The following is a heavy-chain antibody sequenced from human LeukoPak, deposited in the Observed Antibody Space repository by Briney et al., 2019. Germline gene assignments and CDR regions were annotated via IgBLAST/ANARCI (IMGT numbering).Heavy chain of an antibody. CDR2: INPNSGGT. CDR1: GYTFTGYY. J-gene: IGHJ5*02. V-gene: IGHV1-2*02. CDR3: ARAGRISSNWFDP. D-gene: IGHD2-15*01. Sequence: ASVKVSCKASGYTFTGYYMHWVRQAPGQGLEWMGWINPNSGGTNYAQKFQGRVTMTSDTSISTAYMELSRLRSDDTAVYYCARAGRISSNWFDPWGQGTLVTVSS.